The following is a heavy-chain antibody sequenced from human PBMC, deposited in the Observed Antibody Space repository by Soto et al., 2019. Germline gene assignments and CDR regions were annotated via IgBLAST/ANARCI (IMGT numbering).Heavy chain of an antibody. Sequence: PSETLSLTCTVSGGSISSGDYYWSWIRQPPGKGLEWIGYIYYSGSTYYNPSLKSRVTISVDTSKNQFSLKLSSVTAADTAVHYCARDNYYGSGSYYRNQHYFDYWGQGTLVTVSS. CDR1: GGSISSGDYY. CDR2: IYYSGST. CDR3: ARDNYYGSGSYYRNQHYFDY. V-gene: IGHV4-30-4*01. J-gene: IGHJ4*02. D-gene: IGHD3-10*01.